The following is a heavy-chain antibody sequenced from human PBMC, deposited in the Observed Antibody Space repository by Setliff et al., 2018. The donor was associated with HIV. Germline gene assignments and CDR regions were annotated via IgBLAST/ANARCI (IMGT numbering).Heavy chain of an antibody. J-gene: IGHJ5*02. CDR3: ARGQPLTGGAHLFDP. V-gene: IGHV4-34*01. D-gene: IGHD7-27*01. CDR2: INDYGNT. CDR1: GGSISGYY. Sequence: PSETLSLTCAVYGGSISGYYWSWIRQSPGKGLEWIGEINDYGNTNYKPSLQSRVTISVDTSKNQVSLKVSSVTAADTAVYYCARGQPLTGGAHLFDPWGQGTLVTVSS.